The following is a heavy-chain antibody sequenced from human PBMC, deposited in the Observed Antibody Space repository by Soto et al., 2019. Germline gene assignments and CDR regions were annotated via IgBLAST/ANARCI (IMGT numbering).Heavy chain of an antibody. CDR3: ARDRGDSSGHN. Sequence: QVQLVESGGGVVQPGRSLRLSCAASGFTFSSYDMHWVRQAPGKGLEWVAVISYDGSNKYYADSVKGRFTISRDNSKNTLYLQMNSLRAEDTAVYYCARDRGDSSGHNWGQGTLVTVSS. D-gene: IGHD3-22*01. J-gene: IGHJ4*02. CDR1: GFTFSSYD. CDR2: ISYDGSNK. V-gene: IGHV3-30-3*01.